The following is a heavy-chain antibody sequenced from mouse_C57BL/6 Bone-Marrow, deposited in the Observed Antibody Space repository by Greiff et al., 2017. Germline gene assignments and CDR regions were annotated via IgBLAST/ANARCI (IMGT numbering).Heavy chain of an antibody. CDR3: ARSAPTVSFDY. J-gene: IGHJ2*01. CDR2: INPNNGGT. D-gene: IGHD1-1*01. Sequence: EVKLVESGPELVKPGASVKIPCKASGYTFTDYNMDWVKQSHGKSLEWIGDINPNNGGTIYNQKFKGKATLTVDKSSSTAYMELRSLTSEATAVYYCARSAPTVSFDYWGQGTTLTVSS. CDR1: GYTFTDYN. V-gene: IGHV1-18*01.